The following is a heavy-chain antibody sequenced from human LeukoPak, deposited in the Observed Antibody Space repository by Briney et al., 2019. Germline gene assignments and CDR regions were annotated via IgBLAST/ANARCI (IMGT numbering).Heavy chain of an antibody. Sequence: GGSLRLSCAASGFTFDDYAMHWVRQAPGKGLEWVSGISWNSGSIGYADSVKGRFTISRDNAKNSLYLQMNSLRAEDTALYYCAKGAYYDSSGSSFDIWGQGLLVTVSS. CDR2: ISWNSGSI. D-gene: IGHD3-22*01. CDR3: AKGAYYDSSGSSFDI. V-gene: IGHV3-9*01. CDR1: GFTFDDYA. J-gene: IGHJ4*02.